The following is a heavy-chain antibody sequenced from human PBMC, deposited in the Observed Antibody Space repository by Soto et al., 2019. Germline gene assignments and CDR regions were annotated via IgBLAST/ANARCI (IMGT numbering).Heavy chain of an antibody. D-gene: IGHD5-18*01. CDR3: ARERSRGYSCVPTLLFDY. Sequence: GASVKVSCKTSGGTFSSYTISWVRQAQGQGLEWMGRIIPILGIANYAQKFQGRVTITADKSTSTAYMELSSLRSEDTAVYYCARERSRGYSCVPTLLFDYWGQGTLVTVSS. J-gene: IGHJ4*02. V-gene: IGHV1-69*04. CDR1: GGTFSSYT. CDR2: IIPILGIA.